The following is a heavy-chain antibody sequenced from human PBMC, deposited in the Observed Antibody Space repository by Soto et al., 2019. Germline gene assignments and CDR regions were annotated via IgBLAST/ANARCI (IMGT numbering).Heavy chain of an antibody. Sequence: GGSLRLSCAASGFTFSSYAMSWVRQAPGKGLEWVSSITGGGGNTYYADSVKGRFTISRDNSKNTLYLQMNSLRAEDTALYYCAKDLKYHFDTSGYYDHWGQGTLVTVSS. V-gene: IGHV3-23*01. CDR1: GFTFSSYA. J-gene: IGHJ4*02. D-gene: IGHD3-22*01. CDR3: AKDLKYHFDTSGYYDH. CDR2: ITGGGGNT.